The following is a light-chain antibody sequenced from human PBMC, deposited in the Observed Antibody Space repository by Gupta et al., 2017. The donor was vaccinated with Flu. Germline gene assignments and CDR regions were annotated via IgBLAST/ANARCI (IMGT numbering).Light chain of an antibody. CDR3: QVWDSSRV. J-gene: IGLJ3*02. Sequence: SYEMTQPLSASVALGQTARITCGGNNIGSKNVHWYQQKPCQAPVLVIHRDSNRPPGIPARFSGSNSGNTSTLTISRAQAGDEDDYYCQVWDSSRVFGGGTKLTVL. CDR2: RDS. CDR1: NIGSKN. V-gene: IGLV3-9*01.